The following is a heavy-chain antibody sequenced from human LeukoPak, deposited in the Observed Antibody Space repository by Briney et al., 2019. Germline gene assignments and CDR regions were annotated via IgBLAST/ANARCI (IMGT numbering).Heavy chain of an antibody. CDR2: IYYSGST. CDR3: AGYDFWSHNGRYFDY. V-gene: IGHV4-30-4*08. J-gene: IGHJ4*02. CDR1: GGSISSGDYY. D-gene: IGHD3-3*01. Sequence: SQTLSLTCTVSGGSISSGDYYWSWIRQPPGKGLEWIGYIYYSGSTYYNPSLKSRVTISVDTSKNQFSLKLSSVTAADTAVYYCAGYDFWSHNGRYFDYWGQGTLVTVSS.